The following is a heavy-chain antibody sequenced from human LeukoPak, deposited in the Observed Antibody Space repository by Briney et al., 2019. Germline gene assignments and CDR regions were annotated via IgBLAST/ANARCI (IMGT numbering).Heavy chain of an antibody. CDR2: IYYSGST. V-gene: IGHV4-39*01. CDR1: GGSISSTSYY. J-gene: IGHJ4*02. D-gene: IGHD6-19*01. Sequence: SETLSLTCSVSGGSISSTSYYWGWIRQPPGKGLEWIGNIYYSGSTYYSPSLNSRLTMSVDTSRNHFSLKLSSVTAADTAVYYCARHSYSSGWHAHFDYWGQGTVVAVSS. CDR3: ARHSYSSGWHAHFDY.